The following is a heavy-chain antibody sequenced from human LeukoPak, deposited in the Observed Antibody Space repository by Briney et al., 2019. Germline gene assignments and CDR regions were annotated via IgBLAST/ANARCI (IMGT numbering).Heavy chain of an antibody. J-gene: IGHJ5*02. CDR3: ARDRIAARYRWFDP. V-gene: IGHV1-2*02. CDR1: GYTFTSYY. D-gene: IGHD6-6*01. Sequence: GASVKVSCKASGYTFTSYYMHWVRQAPGQGLEWMGWINPNSGGTNYAQKFQGRVTMTRDTSISTAYMELSRLRSDDTAVYYCARDRIAARYRWFDPWGQGTLVTVSS. CDR2: INPNSGGT.